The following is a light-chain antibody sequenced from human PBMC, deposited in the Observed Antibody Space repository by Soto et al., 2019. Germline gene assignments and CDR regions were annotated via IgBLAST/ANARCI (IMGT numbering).Light chain of an antibody. Sequence: QSVLTQPPSVSEAPRQRVTISCSGSSSNIGNNAVNWYQQLPGQAPKIVIYTNNQRPSGVPDRFSGSKSGTSASLAISGLRSEDEADYYCAAWDDSLSGVVFGGGTKVTVL. V-gene: IGLV1-36*01. CDR2: TNN. CDR1: SSNIGNNA. J-gene: IGLJ2*01. CDR3: AAWDDSLSGVV.